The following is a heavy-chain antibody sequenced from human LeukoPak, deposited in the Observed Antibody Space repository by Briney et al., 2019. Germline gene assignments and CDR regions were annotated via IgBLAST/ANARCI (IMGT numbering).Heavy chain of an antibody. Sequence: GGSLRLSCAASGFTFSSYGMHWVRQAPGKGLEWVAVIWYGGSNKYYAGSVKGRFTISRDNSKNTLYLQMNSLRAEDTAVYYCAREEAIAAAPSYYYYGMDVWGQGTTVTVSS. D-gene: IGHD6-13*01. CDR2: IWYGGSNK. V-gene: IGHV3-33*01. J-gene: IGHJ6*02. CDR1: GFTFSSYG. CDR3: AREEAIAAAPSYYYYGMDV.